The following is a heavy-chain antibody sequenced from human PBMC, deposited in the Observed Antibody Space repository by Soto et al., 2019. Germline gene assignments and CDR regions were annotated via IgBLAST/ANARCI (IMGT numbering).Heavy chain of an antibody. J-gene: IGHJ6*02. Sequence: ASVKVSCKASGYTFTNNVIHWLRQAPGQTLEWMGWIHTAKGNTKYSQKFEARVTLTRDTAASTAYMELNSLRSDDTAVYYCARGYSSSPTNYYYYYGMDVWGQGTTVTVSS. V-gene: IGHV1-3*04. CDR2: IHTAKGNT. CDR3: ARGYSSSPTNYYYYYGMDV. CDR1: GYTFTNNV. D-gene: IGHD6-6*01.